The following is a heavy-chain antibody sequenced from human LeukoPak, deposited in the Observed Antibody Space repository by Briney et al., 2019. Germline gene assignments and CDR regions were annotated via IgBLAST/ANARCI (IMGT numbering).Heavy chain of an antibody. CDR1: GYTFTSYD. V-gene: IGHV1-8*01. CDR2: MNPNSGNT. J-gene: IGHJ6*03. Sequence: ASVKVSCKASGYTFTSYDINWVRQATGQGLEWMGWMNPNSGNTGYAQKFQGRVTMTRNTPISTAYMELSSLRSEDTAVYYCARAPPWRYDFWSGYNYYYYYMDVWGKGTTVTVSS. CDR3: ARAPPWRYDFWSGYNYYYYYMDV. D-gene: IGHD3-3*01.